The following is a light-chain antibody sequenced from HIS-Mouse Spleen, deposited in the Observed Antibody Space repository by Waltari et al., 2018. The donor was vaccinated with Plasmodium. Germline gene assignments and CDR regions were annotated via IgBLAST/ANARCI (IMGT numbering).Light chain of an antibody. J-gene: IGLJ3*02. V-gene: IGLV5-37*01. CDR1: SDLNVGRYN. CDR3: MIWPSNASGV. Sequence: QPVLTQPPSSSASPGESARLTCPLPSDLNVGRYNIYWYQQTPGSPPRYLLYYYSDSDKGQGSGVPSRFSGSKDASANTGILLISGLQSEDEADYYCMIWPSNASGVFGGGTKLTVL. CDR2: YYSDSDK.